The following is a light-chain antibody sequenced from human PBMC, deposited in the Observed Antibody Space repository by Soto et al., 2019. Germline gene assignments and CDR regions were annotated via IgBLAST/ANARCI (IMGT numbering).Light chain of an antibody. J-gene: IGLJ1*01. CDR3: NSYTGSSTYV. V-gene: IGLV2-18*02. Sequence: QSALTQPRSVSGSPGQTVAISSTGTSSDVGSYNRVSWYQQPPGAAPKLMIYEVSNRPSGVPDRFSGSKSGNTASLTISGLQAEDEADYYCNSYTGSSTYVFGTGTKLTVL. CDR2: EVS. CDR1: SSDVGSYNR.